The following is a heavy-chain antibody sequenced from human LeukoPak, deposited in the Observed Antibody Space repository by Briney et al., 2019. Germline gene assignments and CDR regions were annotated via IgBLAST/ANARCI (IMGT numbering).Heavy chain of an antibody. J-gene: IGHJ4*02. CDR1: GFSFTTYA. V-gene: IGHV3-23*01. CDR3: ASRQGLGWHYVN. Sequence: GGSLRLSCVDSGFSFTTYAMSWVRQVPGEGLEWVSGISDSVGNTYYADSVKGRFTIFRDTSKNTLYLQMNSLRAEDTAIYYCASRQGLGWHYVNWGQGALVDVSS. D-gene: IGHD3-10*02. CDR2: ISDSVGNT.